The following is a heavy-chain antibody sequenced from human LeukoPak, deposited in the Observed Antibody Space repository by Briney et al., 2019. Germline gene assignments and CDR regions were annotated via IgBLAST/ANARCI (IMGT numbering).Heavy chain of an antibody. CDR3: AREKVPGGPNYYGSGSYSPPDY. CDR1: GYTFTSYG. CDR2: ISAYNGNT. V-gene: IGHV1-18*01. D-gene: IGHD3-10*01. J-gene: IGHJ4*02. Sequence: ASVKVSCKASGYTFTSYGFCWVRQAPGQGLEWMGWISAYNGNTNYAQKLQGRVTMTTDTSTSTAYMELRSLRSDDTAVYYCAREKVPGGPNYYGSGSYSPPDYWGQGTLVTVSS.